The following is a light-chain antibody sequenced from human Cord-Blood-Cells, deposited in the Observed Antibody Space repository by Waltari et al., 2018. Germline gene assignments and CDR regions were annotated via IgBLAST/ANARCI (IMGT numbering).Light chain of an antibody. CDR3: AAWDDSLNGPV. J-gene: IGLJ3*02. CDR1: SSNIGNNA. CDR2: YDD. V-gene: IGLV1-36*01. Sequence: QSVLTQPPSVSAAPRQRVTISSSGSSSNIGNNAVNWYQQLPGKAPKLLIYYDDLLPSGVSDRFSGSKSGTSASLAISGLQSEDEADYYCAAWDDSLNGPVFGGGTKLTVL.